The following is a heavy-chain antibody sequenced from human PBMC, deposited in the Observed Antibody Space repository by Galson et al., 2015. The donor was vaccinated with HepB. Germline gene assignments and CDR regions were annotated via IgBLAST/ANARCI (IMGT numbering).Heavy chain of an antibody. V-gene: IGHV4-59*13. J-gene: IGHJ4*03. D-gene: IGHD3-10*01. CDR3: TGAAPLWFGAFSTTGSLAL. Sequence: ETRPPTCSDARGASKTEYRSWVRQPPGKGLEWIGNSYHNGRTNYTPSLRSRVTISVDTSKNQFSLNLNAVTAADTAVSYCTGAAPLWFGAFSTTGSLALWGQGPVVSVS. CDR1: RGASKTEY. CDR2: SYHNGRT.